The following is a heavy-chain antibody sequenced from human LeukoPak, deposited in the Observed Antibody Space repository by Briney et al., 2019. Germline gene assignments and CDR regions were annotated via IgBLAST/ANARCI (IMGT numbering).Heavy chain of an antibody. J-gene: IGHJ4*02. D-gene: IGHD3-16*02. CDR3: ANLGGYTGY. V-gene: IGHV4-34*01. CDR2: INHSGST. Sequence: SETLSLTCAVYGGSFSGYYWSWIRQPPGKGLEWIGEINHSGSTNYNPSLKSRVTISVDTSKNQLSLKLSSVTAADTAVYYCANLGGYTGYWGQGTLVTVSS. CDR1: GGSFSGYY.